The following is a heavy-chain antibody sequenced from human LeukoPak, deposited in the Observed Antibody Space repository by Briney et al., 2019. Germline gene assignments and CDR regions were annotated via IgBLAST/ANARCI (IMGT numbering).Heavy chain of an antibody. D-gene: IGHD3-22*01. J-gene: IGHJ4*02. Sequence: GGSLRLSCAASGFTFSSYTMHWIRQAPGKGLEYVSAISSNGGSTYYANSVKGRFTISRDNSKNTLYLQMGSLRAEDMAVYYCARWRHSSGYYYDDWGQGTLVTVSS. CDR2: ISSNGGST. CDR3: ARWRHSSGYYYDD. V-gene: IGHV3-64*01. CDR1: GFTFSSYT.